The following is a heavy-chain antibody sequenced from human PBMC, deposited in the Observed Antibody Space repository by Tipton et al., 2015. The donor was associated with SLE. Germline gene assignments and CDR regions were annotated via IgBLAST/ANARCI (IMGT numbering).Heavy chain of an antibody. J-gene: IGHJ2*01. Sequence: QSGAEVKKPGASVKVSCKASGYTFSSFGISWVRQAPGQGLEWMGWISAHNGNTNYAQRLQGRVTMSTDTSTSTAYMELRSLRSDDTAVYYCARVVGEKYLGFCDLWGRGTLVSVSS. D-gene: IGHD1-26*01. CDR3: ARVVGEKYLGFCDL. CDR2: ISAHNGNT. CDR1: GYTFSSFG. V-gene: IGHV1-18*01.